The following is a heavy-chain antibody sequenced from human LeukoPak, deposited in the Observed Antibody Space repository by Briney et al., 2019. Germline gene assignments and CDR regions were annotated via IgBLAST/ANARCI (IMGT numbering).Heavy chain of an antibody. CDR1: GYTFTGYY. D-gene: IGHD2-15*01. J-gene: IGHJ4*02. V-gene: IGHV1-2*02. CDR3: ARADPVVAATDFDY. Sequence: ASVKVSCKASGYTFTGYYMHWVRQAPGQGLEWMGWINPNSGGTNYAQKFQGRVTMTRDTSISKAYMELSRLRSDDTAVYYCARADPVVAATDFDYWGQGTLVTVSS. CDR2: INPNSGGT.